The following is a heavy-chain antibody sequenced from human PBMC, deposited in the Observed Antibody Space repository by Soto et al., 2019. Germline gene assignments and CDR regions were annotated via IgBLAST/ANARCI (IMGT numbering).Heavy chain of an antibody. CDR1: GCTLTCTA. CDR3: AIDFAYSQFDL. D-gene: IGHD3-9*01. CDR2: IGVYNGDT. Sequence: ASVNVSCKACGCTLTCTAVAWVRQAPRQGREWIRWIGVYNGDTSYAPKLHGRITMTTDTATSTANMELTSLIFVDLAMYYYAIDFAYSQFDLWGQGSLVTVIS. J-gene: IGHJ4*02. V-gene: IGHV1-18*03.